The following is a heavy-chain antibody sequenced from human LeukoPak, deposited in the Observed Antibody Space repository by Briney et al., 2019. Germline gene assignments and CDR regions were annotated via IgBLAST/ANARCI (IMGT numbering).Heavy chain of an antibody. CDR2: INPNSGDN. CDR3: ARGGGIQSCGGKTCFRGFVY. J-gene: IGHJ4*02. Sequence: GASVTVSCKASGYGFSDYYMHWVRQAPGQGLEYMGWINPNSGDNNCAQKFQGRVSMTRDTSITTLYMELTSLRSDDTAVYFCARGGGIQSCGGKTCFRGFVYWGQGTLVTVSS. V-gene: IGHV1-2*02. D-gene: IGHD2-21*01. CDR1: GYGFSDYY.